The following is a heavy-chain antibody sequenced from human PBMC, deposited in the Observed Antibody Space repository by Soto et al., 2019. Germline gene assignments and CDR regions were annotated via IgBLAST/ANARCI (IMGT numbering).Heavy chain of an antibody. V-gene: IGHV1-8*01. CDR1: GYTFSSHD. CDR3: ARVSSIAARRSFDS. D-gene: IGHD6-6*01. Sequence: QVQLVQSGAEVKKPGASVKVSCKASGYTFSSHDINWVRQATEQGLEWMGWLNPHRGSTAYTHKFQGRVTMTWDASINTAYLELSSLRSEDTAMYYCARVSSIAARRSFDSWGQGTLVSVSS. CDR2: LNPHRGST. J-gene: IGHJ4*02.